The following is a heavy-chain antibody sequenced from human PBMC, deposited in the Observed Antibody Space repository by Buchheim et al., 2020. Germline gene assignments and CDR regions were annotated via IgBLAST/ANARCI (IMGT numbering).Heavy chain of an antibody. CDR2: IYYSGST. CDR3: ARHGYCTNGVCYIVWFDP. J-gene: IGHJ5*02. V-gene: IGHV4-39*01. CDR1: GGSISSSSYY. Sequence: QLQLQESGPGLVKPSETLSLTCTVSGGSISSSSYYWGWIRQPPGKGLEWIGSIYYSGSTYYNPSLKSRVTISVDTSTNQFSLKLSSVTAADTAVYYCARHGYCTNGVCYIVWFDPWGQGTL. D-gene: IGHD2-8*01.